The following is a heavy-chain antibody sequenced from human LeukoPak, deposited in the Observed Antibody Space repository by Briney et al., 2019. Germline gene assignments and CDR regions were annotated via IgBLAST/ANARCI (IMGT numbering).Heavy chain of an antibody. CDR3: ARVVTTSED. Sequence: GGSLRLSCAASGFTFSSYSMNWVRQAPGKGLEWVANIKQDGSEKYYVDSVKGRFTISRDNAKNSLYLQMNSLRAEDTAVYYCARVVTTSEDWGQGTLVTVSS. CDR1: GFTFSSYS. D-gene: IGHD1-14*01. V-gene: IGHV3-7*01. CDR2: IKQDGSEK. J-gene: IGHJ4*02.